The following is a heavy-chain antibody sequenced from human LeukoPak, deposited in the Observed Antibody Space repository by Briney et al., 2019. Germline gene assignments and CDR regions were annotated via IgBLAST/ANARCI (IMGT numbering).Heavy chain of an antibody. CDR1: GFTFSSYG. Sequence: PGRSLRLSCAASGFTFSSYGMHWVRRAPGKGLEWVSIIYSDGTTYYADSVKGRFTISRDNSRNTLYFQMNSLRAEDTAVYYCARGGDTSGSPFDYWGQGTLVTVSS. CDR2: IYSDGTT. V-gene: IGHV3-NL1*01. CDR3: ARGGDTSGSPFDY. D-gene: IGHD6-19*01. J-gene: IGHJ4*02.